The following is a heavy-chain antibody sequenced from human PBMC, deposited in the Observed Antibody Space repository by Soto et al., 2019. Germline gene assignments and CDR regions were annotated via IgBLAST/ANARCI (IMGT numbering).Heavy chain of an antibody. V-gene: IGHV4-4*02. CDR1: GGSISSSNW. Sequence: QVQLPESGPGLVKPSGTLSLTCAVSGGSISSSNWWSWVRQPPGEGLEWIGEIYHSGSTHYNPSLMSRVTISVDKSKNQFSPRLRSGTAADTAVYYCAGQSIVGDTRADYWRQGTLVTFSS. CDR2: IYHSGST. J-gene: IGHJ4*02. D-gene: IGHD1-26*01. CDR3: AGQSIVGDTRADY.